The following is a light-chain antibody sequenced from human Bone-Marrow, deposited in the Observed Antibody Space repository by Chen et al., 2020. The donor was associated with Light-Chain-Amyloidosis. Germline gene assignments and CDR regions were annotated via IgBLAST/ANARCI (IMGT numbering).Light chain of an antibody. CDR1: QSITRY. J-gene: IGKJ2*01. Sequence: DIQMTQSPSSLSASVGDRVTISCRASQSITRYLNLYQQKPGKAPKLLIYGASSLQGGVPSRFSGSESGADFTLTISSLQPEDFVTYYCQQSYSTPFTFGQGTKLEI. CDR2: GAS. CDR3: QQSYSTPFT. V-gene: IGKV1-39*01.